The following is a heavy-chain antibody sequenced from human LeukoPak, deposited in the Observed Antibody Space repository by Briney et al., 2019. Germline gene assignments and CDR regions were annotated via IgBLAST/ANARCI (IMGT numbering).Heavy chain of an antibody. V-gene: IGHV1-2*02. CDR3: ARGQKRGIVVVPAANDY. CDR1: GYIFTGYY. D-gene: IGHD2-2*01. J-gene: IGHJ4*02. Sequence: ASVKVSCKASGYIFTGYYMHWVRQAPGQGLEWMGWINPNSGGTNYAQRFQGRVTMTRDTSISTAYMELSRLRSDDTAVYYCARGQKRGIVVVPAANDYWGQGTLVTVSS. CDR2: INPNSGGT.